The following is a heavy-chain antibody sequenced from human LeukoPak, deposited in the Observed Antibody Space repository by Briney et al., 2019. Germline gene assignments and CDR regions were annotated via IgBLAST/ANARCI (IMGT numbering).Heavy chain of an antibody. CDR2: ISSSGSTI. V-gene: IGHV3-11*01. CDR3: ASPSADYYGSGSYGY. CDR1: GFTFSDYY. D-gene: IGHD3-10*01. Sequence: GGSLRLSCAASGFTFSDYYMSWIRQAPGKGLEWVSYISSSGSTIYYADSVKGRFTISRDNAKNSLYLQMNSLRAEDTAVYYCASPSADYYGSGSYGYWGQGTLVTVSS. J-gene: IGHJ4*02.